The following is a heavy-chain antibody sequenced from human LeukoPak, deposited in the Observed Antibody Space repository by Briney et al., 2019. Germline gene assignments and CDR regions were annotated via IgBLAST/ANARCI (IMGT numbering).Heavy chain of an antibody. D-gene: IGHD2-2*01. Sequence: GGSLRLSCAASGFTFSSYGMHWVRQAPGKGLEWVAFIRYDGSNKYYADSVKGRFTISRDNAKNSLYLQMNSLRAEDTAVYYCAILPRPDIVVVPAPDDYWGQGTLVTVSS. CDR3: AILPRPDIVVVPAPDDY. CDR1: GFTFSSYG. V-gene: IGHV3-30*02. J-gene: IGHJ4*02. CDR2: IRYDGSNK.